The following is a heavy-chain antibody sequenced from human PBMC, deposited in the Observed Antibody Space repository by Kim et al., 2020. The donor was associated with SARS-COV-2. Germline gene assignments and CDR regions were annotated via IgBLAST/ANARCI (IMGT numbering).Heavy chain of an antibody. V-gene: IGHV3-33*06. Sequence: GGSLRLSCAASGFTFSSYGMHWVRQAPGKGLEWVAVIWYDGSNKYYADSVKGRFTISRDNSKNMLYLQMNSLRAEDTAVYYCAKDVKLMHYYYYGMDVWGQGTTVTVSS. CDR3: AKDVKLMHYYYYGMDV. J-gene: IGHJ6*02. CDR1: GFTFSSYG. CDR2: IWYDGSNK. D-gene: IGHD2-15*01.